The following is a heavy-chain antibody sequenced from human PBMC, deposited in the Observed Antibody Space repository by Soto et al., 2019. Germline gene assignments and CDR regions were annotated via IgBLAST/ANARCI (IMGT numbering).Heavy chain of an antibody. Sequence: SETLSLTCTVSGGSISSYYWSWIRQPPGKGQEWIGYIYYSGSTNYNPSLKSRVTISVDTSKNQFSLKLSSVTAADTAVYYCGRRYSSSFDYWGQGTLVTVSS. CDR1: GGSISSYY. J-gene: IGHJ4*02. CDR3: GRRYSSSFDY. CDR2: IYYSGST. D-gene: IGHD6-13*01. V-gene: IGHV4-59*08.